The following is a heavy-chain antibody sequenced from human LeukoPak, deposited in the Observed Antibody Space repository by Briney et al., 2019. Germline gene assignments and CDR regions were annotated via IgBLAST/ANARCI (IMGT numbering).Heavy chain of an antibody. CDR1: GFTFSTYS. Sequence: GGSLRLSCAASGFTFSTYSMSWVRQAPGKGLEWFSYISDTSRTIYYADSVKGRFTISRDNAENSLYLQMNSLKAEDTAVYFCARGYCSGGSCYFDYWGQGTLVTVSS. V-gene: IGHV3-48*04. J-gene: IGHJ4*02. D-gene: IGHD2-15*01. CDR3: ARGYCSGGSCYFDY. CDR2: ISDTSRTI.